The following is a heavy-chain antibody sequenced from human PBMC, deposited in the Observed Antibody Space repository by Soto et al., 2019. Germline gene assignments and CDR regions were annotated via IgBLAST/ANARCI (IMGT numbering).Heavy chain of an antibody. CDR1: GFTFSSYA. Sequence: GGSLRLSCAASGFTFSSYAMSWVRQAPGKGLEWVSAISGSGGSTYYADSVKGRFTISRDNSKNTLYLQMNSLRAEDTAVYYCAKFTQKGSLPNSFDYWGQGTLVTVSS. CDR3: AKFTQKGSLPNSFDY. J-gene: IGHJ4*02. CDR2: ISGSGGST. V-gene: IGHV3-23*01. D-gene: IGHD2-8*01.